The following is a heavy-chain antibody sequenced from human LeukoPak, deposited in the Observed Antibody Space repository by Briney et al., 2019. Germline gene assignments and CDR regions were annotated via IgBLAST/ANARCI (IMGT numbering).Heavy chain of an antibody. CDR1: GFTFSSCG. J-gene: IGHJ4*02. CDR2: ISGSGSNT. D-gene: IGHD1-1*01. V-gene: IGHV3-23*01. CDR3: AKDTPTTGYHLDS. Sequence: PGGSLRLSCAASGFTFSSCGMSWVRQAPGKGLEWVSTISGSGSNTYYADSVKGRFTISRDNSKNALYLQINSLRVEDTAVYYCAKDTPTTGYHLDSWGQGTLVTVSS.